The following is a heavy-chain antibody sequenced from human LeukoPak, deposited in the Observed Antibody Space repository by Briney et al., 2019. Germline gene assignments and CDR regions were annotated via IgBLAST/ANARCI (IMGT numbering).Heavy chain of an antibody. CDR1: GFTFSSYS. D-gene: IGHD5-18*01. Sequence: GGSLRLSCAASGFTFSSYSMNWVRQAPGKGLEWISFISSSSRYIYYADSVKGRFTVSRDNAKNSSYLQINSLRADDTALYYCARGMTASAFDYWGQGTPVTVSS. CDR3: ARGMTASAFDY. J-gene: IGHJ4*02. V-gene: IGHV3-21*01. CDR2: ISSSSRYI.